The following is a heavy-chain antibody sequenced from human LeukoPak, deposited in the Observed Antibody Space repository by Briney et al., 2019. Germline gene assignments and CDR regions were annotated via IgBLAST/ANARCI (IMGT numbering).Heavy chain of an antibody. CDR2: ISSSGSTI. V-gene: IGHV3-48*04. CDR3: ARRQAAAGYNWFDP. D-gene: IGHD6-13*01. J-gene: IGHJ5*02. Sequence: GGSLRLSCAASGFTFNAFGMNWVRQAPGKGLEWVSYISSSGSTIYYADSVKGRFTISRDNAKNSLYLQMNSLRAEDTAVYYCARRQAAAGYNWFDPWGQGTLVTVSS. CDR1: GFTFNAFG.